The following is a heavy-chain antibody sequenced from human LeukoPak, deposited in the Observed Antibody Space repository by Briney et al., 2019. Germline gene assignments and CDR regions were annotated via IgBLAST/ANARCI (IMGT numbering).Heavy chain of an antibody. CDR3: AFTYYYDSSGYYQLDY. D-gene: IGHD3-22*01. CDR1: GGTFSSYA. V-gene: IGHV1-69*01. Sequence: GSSVKVSCKASGGTFSSYAISWVRQAPGQGLEWMGGIIPIFGTANYAQKFQGRVTITADESTSTAYMELSSLRSEDTAVYYCAFTYYYDSSGYYQLDYWGQGTLVTVSS. CDR2: IIPIFGTA. J-gene: IGHJ4*02.